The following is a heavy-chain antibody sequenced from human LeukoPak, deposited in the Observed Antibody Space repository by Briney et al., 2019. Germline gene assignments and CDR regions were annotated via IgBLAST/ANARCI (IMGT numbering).Heavy chain of an antibody. V-gene: IGHV3-74*01. CDR3: ARDGGLVTAIGLFDC. D-gene: IGHD2-21*02. CDR1: GFTFSTYW. CDR2: INSDGTTT. Sequence: GGSLRLSCAASGFTFSTYWMHWVRQAPGKGLVWVSRINSDGTTTNYADSVKGRFTISRDNAKNTLYLQMNSLRAEDTAVYYCARDGGLVTAIGLFDCWGQGTLVTVSS. J-gene: IGHJ4*02.